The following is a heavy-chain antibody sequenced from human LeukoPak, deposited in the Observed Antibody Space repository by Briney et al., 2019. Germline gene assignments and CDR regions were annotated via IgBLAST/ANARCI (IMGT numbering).Heavy chain of an antibody. D-gene: IGHD3-22*01. CDR3: ARDFTGSGYYFEYYYGMDV. Sequence: GGSLRLSCAASGFTFSSYSMNWVRQAPGEGLEWVSSISSSSSYIYYADSVKGRFTISRDNAKNSLYLQMNSLRAEDTAVYYCARDFTGSGYYFEYYYGMDVWGQGTTVTVSS. CDR2: ISSSSSYI. CDR1: GFTFSSYS. J-gene: IGHJ6*02. V-gene: IGHV3-21*01.